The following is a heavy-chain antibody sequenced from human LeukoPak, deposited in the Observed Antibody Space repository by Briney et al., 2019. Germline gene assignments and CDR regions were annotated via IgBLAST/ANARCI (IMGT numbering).Heavy chain of an antibody. J-gene: IGHJ3*02. CDR1: GCTFTRYD. CDR3: ASSVGAPDAFDI. D-gene: IGHD1-26*01. V-gene: IGHV1-8*01. Sequence: ASVKVSCKASGCTFTRYDINWVRQATGQGLEWMGWMNPNSGNTGYAQKFQGRVTMTRNTSISTAYMELSSLRSEDTAVYYCASSVGAPDAFDIWGQGTMVTVSS. CDR2: MNPNSGNT.